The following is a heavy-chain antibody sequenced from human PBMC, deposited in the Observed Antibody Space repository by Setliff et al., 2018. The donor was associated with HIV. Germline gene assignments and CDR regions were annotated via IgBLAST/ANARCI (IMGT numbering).Heavy chain of an antibody. CDR2: IWSDGSNK. CDR3: ARGLERTSSFDY. D-gene: IGHD1-7*01. J-gene: IGHJ4*02. Sequence: PGGSLRLSCAASGFPFSSYGMHWVRQAPGKGLEWVAVIWSDGSNKYYADSVKGRFTISRDNSMNTLYLQMSSLRAEDTAIYYCARGLERTSSFDYWGQGTLVTVSS. CDR1: GFPFSSYG. V-gene: IGHV3-33*01.